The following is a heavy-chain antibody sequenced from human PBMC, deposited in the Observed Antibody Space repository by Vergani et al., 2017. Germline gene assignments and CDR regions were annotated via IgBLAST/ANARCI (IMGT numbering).Heavy chain of an antibody. J-gene: IGHJ4*02. CDR2: IYPADSYT. V-gene: IGHV5-51*01. D-gene: IGHD1-1*01. CDR3: ARHTTYTDS. Sequence: EVELVQSGPEMRKPGESLKISCKGSEYSFGNYWIGWVRQMPGKGLEWMVIIYPADSYTRYSPSFQGQVTISADKSISTAFLQWDSLKASDTALYYCARHTTYTDSWGQGTLVTVSS. CDR1: EYSFGNYW.